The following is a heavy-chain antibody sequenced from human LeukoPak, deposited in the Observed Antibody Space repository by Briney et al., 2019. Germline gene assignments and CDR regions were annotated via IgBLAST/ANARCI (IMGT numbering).Heavy chain of an antibody. CDR3: ARGYYGSGSYYVLDY. CDR1: GYTFTGYY. D-gene: IGHD3-10*01. CDR2: INPNSGGT. J-gene: IGHJ4*02. V-gene: IGHV1-2*06. Sequence: ASVKVSCKASGYTFTGYYTHWVRQAPGQGLEWMGRINPNSGGTNYAQKFQGRVTMTRDTSISTAYMELSRLRSDDTAVYYCARGYYGSGSYYVLDYWGQGTLVTVSS.